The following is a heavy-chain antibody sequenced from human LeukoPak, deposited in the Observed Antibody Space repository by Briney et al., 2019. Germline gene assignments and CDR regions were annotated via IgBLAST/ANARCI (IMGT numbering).Heavy chain of an antibody. D-gene: IGHD6-13*01. CDR1: GGSISSSSYY. Sequence: SETLSLTCTVSGGSISSSSYYWGWIRQPPGKGLEWIGRIYYSGSTYYNPSLKSRVTISVDTSKNQFSLKLSSVTAADTAVYYCARGIAAAGTYYYYYMDVWGKGTTVTISS. V-gene: IGHV4-39*01. CDR2: IYYSGST. CDR3: ARGIAAAGTYYYYYMDV. J-gene: IGHJ6*03.